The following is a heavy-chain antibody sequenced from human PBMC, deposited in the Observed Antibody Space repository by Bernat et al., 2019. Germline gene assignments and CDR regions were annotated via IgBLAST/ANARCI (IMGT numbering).Heavy chain of an antibody. CDR3: AHITRRQRCRGGNCYCFDY. Sequence: ITLKESGPTLVKPTQTLTLTCTFSGFSLSSSGVGVGWIRQPPGKAPEWLALHFWDDDQRYSPSLKNRLAITRDTSRNLVVLIRTNVDPVNTATYYCAHITRRQRCRGGNCYCFDYWGQGTPVTVSS. J-gene: IGHJ4*02. D-gene: IGHD2-15*01. CDR2: HFWDDDQ. CDR1: GFSLSSSGVG. V-gene: IGHV2-5*02.